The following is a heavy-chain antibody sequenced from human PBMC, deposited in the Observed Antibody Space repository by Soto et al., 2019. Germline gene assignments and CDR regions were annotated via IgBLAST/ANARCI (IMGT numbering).Heavy chain of an antibody. V-gene: IGHV3-66*01. J-gene: IGHJ3*02. CDR2: IYSDGST. Sequence: EVQLVESGGGLVQPGGSLTLSCATSGFTVSSNHMSWVRQATGKGLEWVSVIYSDGSTYYPDPVKGRFTISRDNSKNTLSLQMNSVRAEDTAVYYCTSLSTLDAFDIWGQGTMVTVSS. CDR1: GFTVSSNH. CDR3: TSLSTLDAFDI.